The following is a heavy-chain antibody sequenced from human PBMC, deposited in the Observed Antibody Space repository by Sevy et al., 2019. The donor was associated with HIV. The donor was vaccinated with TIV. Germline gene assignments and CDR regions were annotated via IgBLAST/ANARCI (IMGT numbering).Heavy chain of an antibody. CDR3: ARDGSTYYYDSSDYGPFDY. Sequence: GGSLRLSCAASGFTFSSYSMNWVRQAPGKGLEWVSYISSTYSTIYYADYVKGRFTISRDNAKNSLYLQMNSLRAKDTAVYYCARDGSTYYYDSSDYGPFDYWGQGTLVTVSS. CDR2: ISSTYSTI. D-gene: IGHD3-22*01. J-gene: IGHJ4*02. CDR1: GFTFSSYS. V-gene: IGHV3-48*01.